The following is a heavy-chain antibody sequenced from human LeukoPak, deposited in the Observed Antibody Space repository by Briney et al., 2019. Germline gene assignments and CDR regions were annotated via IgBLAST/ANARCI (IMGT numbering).Heavy chain of an antibody. Sequence: PGGSLRLSCAASGFTFSNYAMNWVRQAPGKGLEWEAVISYDGSNKYYADSVKGRFTISRDNSKNTLYLEMNSLRAEDSAVYYCARGDASSWYSFDYWGQGTLVTVSS. V-gene: IGHV3-30*04. CDR2: ISYDGSNK. CDR3: ARGDASSWYSFDY. CDR1: GFTFSNYA. J-gene: IGHJ4*02. D-gene: IGHD6-13*01.